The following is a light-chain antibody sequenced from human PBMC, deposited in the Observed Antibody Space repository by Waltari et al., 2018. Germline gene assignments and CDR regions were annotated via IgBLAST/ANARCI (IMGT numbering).Light chain of an antibody. CDR3: QRYDNLPIFA. CDR1: QDINNY. CDR2: DAS. V-gene: IGKV1-33*01. Sequence: DIQMTQSPSSLSASVGDRVTITCQASQDINNYLNWYQQKPGKAPKLLIHDASKLETGVPSRFSGSQSGTHFTLTISSLQPEDIATYYCQRYDNLPIFAFGPGTKVDVK. J-gene: IGKJ3*01.